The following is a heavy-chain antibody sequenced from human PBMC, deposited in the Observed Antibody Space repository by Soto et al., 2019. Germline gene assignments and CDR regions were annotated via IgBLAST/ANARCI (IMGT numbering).Heavy chain of an antibody. Sequence: EFVKFSCKVSGKTFITHVIAWVREIRGKGLEWMGIIYPSDSYARYSPCHAGQVTISVDKTITTAYLNWSSLEASDSAMYYCARQWDMDSTPADAFDVWGQGTMVTVSS. CDR2: IYPSDSYA. J-gene: IGHJ3*01. CDR1: GKTFITHV. D-gene: IGHD1-26*01. CDR3: ARQWDMDSTPADAFDV. V-gene: IGHV5-51*01.